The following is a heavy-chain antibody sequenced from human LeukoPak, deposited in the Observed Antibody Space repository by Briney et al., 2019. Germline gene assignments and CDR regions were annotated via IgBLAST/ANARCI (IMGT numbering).Heavy chain of an antibody. CDR3: ARVTGYMIEDYFGY. J-gene: IGHJ4*02. Sequence: PSETLSLTCAVYGGSFSGYYWSWIRQPPGKGLEWIGYIYYSGSTNYNPSLKSRVTISVETSKNQFSLKLSSVTAADTAVYYCARVTGYMIEDYFGYWGQGTLVTVSS. CDR1: GGSFSGYY. CDR2: IYYSGST. V-gene: IGHV4-59*01. D-gene: IGHD3-22*01.